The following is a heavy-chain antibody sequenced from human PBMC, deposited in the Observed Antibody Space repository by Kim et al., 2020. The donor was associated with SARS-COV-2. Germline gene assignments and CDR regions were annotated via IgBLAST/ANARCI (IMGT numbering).Heavy chain of an antibody. CDR3: ARDYYVSSATNYFDS. D-gene: IGHD3-22*01. CDR2: ISSGNIYI. Sequence: GGSLRLSCAASGFTFSSYNMNWVRQAPGKGLEWVSYISSGNIYIYYADSMRGRFTISRDNAKNSLYLQMNSLRAEDTAVYYCARDYYVSSATNYFDSWGQGTLGTVSS. J-gene: IGHJ4*02. CDR1: GFTFSSYN. V-gene: IGHV3-21*01.